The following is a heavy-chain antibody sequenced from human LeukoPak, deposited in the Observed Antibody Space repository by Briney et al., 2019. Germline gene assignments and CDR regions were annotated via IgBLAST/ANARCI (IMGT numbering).Heavy chain of an antibody. CDR3: ARDSEQWLVRGSRSHFDY. J-gene: IGHJ4*02. V-gene: IGHV1-69*13. Sequence: SVKVSCKASGGTFSSYAISWVRQAPGQGLEWMGGIIPIFGTANYAQKFQGRVTITADDSTSTAYMELSSLRSEDTAVYYCARDSEQWLVRGSRSHFDYWGQGTLVTVSS. CDR2: IIPIFGTA. D-gene: IGHD6-19*01. CDR1: GGTFSSYA.